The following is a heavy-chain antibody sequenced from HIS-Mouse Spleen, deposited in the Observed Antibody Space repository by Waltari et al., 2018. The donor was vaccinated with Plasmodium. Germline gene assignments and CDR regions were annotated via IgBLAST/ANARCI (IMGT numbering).Heavy chain of an antibody. CDR2: IWYDGSNK. V-gene: IGHV3-33*06. Sequence: QVQLVESGGGVVQPGRSLRLSCAASGFTFSSYGMHWVRQAPGKGLGWVAVIWYDGSNKYYADSVKGRFTISRDNSKNTLYLQMNSLRAEDTAVYYCAKDHSNYPDYFDYWGQGTLVTVSS. J-gene: IGHJ4*02. D-gene: IGHD4-4*01. CDR1: GFTFSSYG. CDR3: AKDHSNYPDYFDY.